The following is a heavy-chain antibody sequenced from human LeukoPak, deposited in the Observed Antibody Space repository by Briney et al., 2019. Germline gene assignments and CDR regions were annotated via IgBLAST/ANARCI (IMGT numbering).Heavy chain of an antibody. D-gene: IGHD1-26*01. Sequence: GGSLRLSCAASGFSFNTYWMHWVRQVPGKGLVWVSCSNEDGTITNYADSVKGRFTISRDKNTLFLQMNSLRVEDTAIYYCARDLGGRAGYWGQGSLVTVSS. CDR2: SNEDGTIT. CDR1: GFSFNTYW. V-gene: IGHV3-74*01. CDR3: ARDLGGRAGY. J-gene: IGHJ4*02.